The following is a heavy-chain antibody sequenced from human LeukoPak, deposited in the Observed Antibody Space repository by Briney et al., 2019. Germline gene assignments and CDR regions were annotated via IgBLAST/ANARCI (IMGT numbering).Heavy chain of an antibody. CDR2: IKQDGSEK. D-gene: IGHD6-19*01. J-gene: IGHJ3*02. V-gene: IGHV3-7*01. CDR3: ARASSGWQKDAFGI. Sequence: GGSLRLSCAASGFTFSSYWMSWVRQAPGKGLEWVANIKQDGSEKYYVDSVKGRFTISRDNAKNSLYLQMNSLRAEDTAVYYCARASSGWQKDAFGIWGQGTMVTVSS. CDR1: GFTFSSYW.